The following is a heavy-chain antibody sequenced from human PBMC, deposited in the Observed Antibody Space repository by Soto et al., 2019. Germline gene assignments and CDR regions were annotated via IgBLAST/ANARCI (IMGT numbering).Heavy chain of an antibody. J-gene: IGHJ4*02. CDR1: GFSFSRYA. Sequence: EVQLVESGGGWVQPGGCLKLSCATSGFSFSRYAIYWVRQPSGSGLEWVVCIRGQTKSYATGYAEWVQGRFTISRDDSKNTAYLKMTSLTIESTAVYYCTRPSVDTGDYYQYEAQYCDFWGRGTLVTVSS. CDR2: IRGQTKSYAT. D-gene: IGHD3-22*01. V-gene: IGHV3-73*02. CDR3: TRPSVDTGDYYQYEAQYCDF.